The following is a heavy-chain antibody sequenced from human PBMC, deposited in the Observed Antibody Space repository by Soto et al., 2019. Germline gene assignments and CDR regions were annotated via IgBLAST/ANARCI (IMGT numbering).Heavy chain of an antibody. CDR3: ASGGSSLNFDS. CDR1: GFTFRSYW. D-gene: IGHD6-6*01. CDR2: INSDGSST. Sequence: EVQLVESGGGLVQPGGSLRLSCAASGFTFRSYWMQWVRQAPGKGLVWVSWINSDGSSTSYADSVEGRFTISRDNAKNTLYLQMNSLRAEDTAVYYCASGGSSLNFDSWGQGTLVTVSS. J-gene: IGHJ4*02. V-gene: IGHV3-74*01.